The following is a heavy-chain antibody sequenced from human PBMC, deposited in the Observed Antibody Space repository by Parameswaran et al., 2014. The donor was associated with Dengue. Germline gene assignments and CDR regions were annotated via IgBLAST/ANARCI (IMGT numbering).Heavy chain of an antibody. D-gene: IGHD3-16*01. V-gene: IGHV4-39*07. CDR2: IYYSGST. CDR3: ARGGGDRGAYYFDY. J-gene: IGHJ4*02. Sequence: PGKGLEWIGSIYYSGSTYYNPSLKSRVTISVDTSKNQFSLKLSSVTAADTAVYYCARGGGDRGAYYFDYWGQGTLVTVSS.